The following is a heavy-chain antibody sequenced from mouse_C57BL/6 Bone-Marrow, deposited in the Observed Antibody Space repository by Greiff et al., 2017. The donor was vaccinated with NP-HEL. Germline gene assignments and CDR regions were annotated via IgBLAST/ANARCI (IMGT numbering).Heavy chain of an antibody. CDR2: ISSGGSYT. CDR1: GFTFSSYG. J-gene: IGHJ1*03. Sequence: EVQLQESGGDLVKPGGSLKLSCAASGFTFSSYGMSWVRQTPDKRLEWVATISSGGSYTYYPDSVKGRFTISRDNAKNTLYLQMSSLKSEDTAMYYCSSYWYFDVWGTGTTVTVSS. D-gene: IGHD1-1*01. V-gene: IGHV5-6*01. CDR3: SSYWYFDV.